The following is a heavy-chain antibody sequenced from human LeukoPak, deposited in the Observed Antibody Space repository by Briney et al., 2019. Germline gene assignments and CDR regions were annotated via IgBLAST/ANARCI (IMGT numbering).Heavy chain of an antibody. V-gene: IGHV1-2*02. CDR1: GYTFTGYY. Sequence: VASVKVSCKASGYTFTGYYIHWVRQAPGQGLEWMGWINPNSGGTNYAQNFQGSVTMTRDTSTSTAYMQLSRLRSDDTAVYYCARGELSVSHNLLDVWGQGPTVPVSS. D-gene: IGHD1-26*01. CDR2: INPNSGGT. CDR3: ARGELSVSHNLLDV. J-gene: IGHJ6*02.